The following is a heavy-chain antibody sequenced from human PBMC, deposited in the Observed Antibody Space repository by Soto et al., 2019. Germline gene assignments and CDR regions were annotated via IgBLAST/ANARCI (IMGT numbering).Heavy chain of an antibody. CDR1: GFTFGNYG. J-gene: IGHJ6*02. D-gene: IGHD3-3*01. V-gene: IGHV3-23*01. Sequence: PGGSLRLSCAASGFTFGNYGMHWVRQPPGKGLEWVSGISGSGGRTYYADSVKGRFTISRDNSKHTLYLQMNSLRAEDTAVYYCAKADDFWSGYHIYYYYGMDVRGQGTTVTVSS. CDR3: AKADDFWSGYHIYYYYGMDV. CDR2: ISGSGGRT.